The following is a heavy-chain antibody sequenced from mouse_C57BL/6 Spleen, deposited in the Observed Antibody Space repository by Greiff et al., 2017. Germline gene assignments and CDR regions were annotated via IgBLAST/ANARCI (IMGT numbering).Heavy chain of an antibody. J-gene: IGHJ2*01. V-gene: IGHV5-17*01. CDR2: ISSGSSTI. CDR3: AREVATGDYFDY. CDR1: GFTFSDYG. Sequence: EVMLVESGGGLVKPGGSLKLSCAASGFTFSDYGMHWVRQAPEKGLEWVAYISSGSSTIYYADTVKGRFTISRDNAKNTLFLQMTSLRSEDTAMYYCAREVATGDYFDYWGQGTTLTVSS. D-gene: IGHD1-1*02.